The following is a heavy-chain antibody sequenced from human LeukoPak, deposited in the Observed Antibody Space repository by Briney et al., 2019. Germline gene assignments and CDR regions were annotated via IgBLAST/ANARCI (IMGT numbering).Heavy chain of an antibody. J-gene: IGHJ4*02. D-gene: IGHD6-19*01. V-gene: IGHV3-23*01. CDR2: ISSSGSST. Sequence: GVSLTLSCAGSGFTFSSYAMNWVRHAPGKGLEWVSGISSSGSSTDYEDSVKGRISISRDDSKNTLYLQMNSLRAEDTAVYYCAKSPDVAGTGRFDYWGQGTLVTVSS. CDR3: AKSPDVAGTGRFDY. CDR1: GFTFSSYA.